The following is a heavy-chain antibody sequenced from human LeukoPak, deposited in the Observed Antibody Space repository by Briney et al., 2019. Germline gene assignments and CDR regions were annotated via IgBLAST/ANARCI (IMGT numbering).Heavy chain of an antibody. CDR2: IRYGGSNK. CDR1: GFTFSSYG. Sequence: GGSLRLSCAASGFTFSSYGMHWVRQAPGKGLEWVAFIRYGGSNKYYADSVKGRFTISRDNSKNTLYLQMNSLRAEDTAVYYCAKDYGSGSFVYYYYYYMDVWGKGTTVTVSS. V-gene: IGHV3-30*02. J-gene: IGHJ6*03. D-gene: IGHD3-10*01. CDR3: AKDYGSGSFVYYYYYYMDV.